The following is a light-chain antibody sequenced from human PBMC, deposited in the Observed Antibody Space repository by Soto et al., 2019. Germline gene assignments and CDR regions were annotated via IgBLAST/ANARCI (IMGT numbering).Light chain of an antibody. CDR2: KAS. Sequence: DIQMTQSPSTLSASVGDRVTITCRPSQSISSWLAWYQQKPGKAPKLLIYKASSLESGVPSRFSGSGSGTELTLTISSLQPDDCATYYCQQYSSWYTFGQGTKLEIK. CDR1: QSISSW. V-gene: IGKV1-5*03. J-gene: IGKJ2*01. CDR3: QQYSSWYT.